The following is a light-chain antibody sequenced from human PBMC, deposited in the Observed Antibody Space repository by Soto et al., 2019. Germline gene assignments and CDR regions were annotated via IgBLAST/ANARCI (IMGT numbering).Light chain of an antibody. CDR3: SSFAGSTPDV. J-gene: IGLJ1*01. Sequence: QSALTQPPSASGSPGQSVTISCTGTSSDIGDWNYVSWYQQHPGKAPKVIIYEVSKRPSGVPDRFSGSKSGNTASLTVSGLQAEDEADYYCSSFAGSTPDVFGTGTKVTVL. V-gene: IGLV2-8*01. CDR1: SSDIGDWNY. CDR2: EVS.